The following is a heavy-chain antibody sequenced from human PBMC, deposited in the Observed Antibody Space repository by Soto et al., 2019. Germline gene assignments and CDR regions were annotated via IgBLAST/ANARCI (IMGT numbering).Heavy chain of an antibody. V-gene: IGHV3-23*01. CDR3: ALGFSGSRYYNWFDP. CDR2: ISGSGDRT. J-gene: IGHJ5*02. D-gene: IGHD2-15*01. Sequence: EMQLLESGGGLVQPGGSLRLSCTASTVTFSNYAMSWVRQAPGKGLEWVSAISGSGDRTFYADSQKARFTISRDNSNNTLDLQLNSLRVEDTSLHFCALGFSGSRYYNWFDPWGQGTLVTVSS. CDR1: TVTFSNYA.